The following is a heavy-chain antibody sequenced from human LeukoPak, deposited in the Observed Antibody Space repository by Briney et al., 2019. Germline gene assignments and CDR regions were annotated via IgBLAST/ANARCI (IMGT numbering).Heavy chain of an antibody. CDR1: GYTFTGPY. J-gene: IGHJ4*02. CDR3: ARTLYIASAPGGFDY. V-gene: IGHV1-2*02. D-gene: IGHD3-16*01. Sequence: ASVKVSCKASGYTFTGPYIHWVRQAPGQGVEWMGWINPKNAATNYAQKFQGRVTMTRDTSTGTVYMEVNALRSDDTAVYYCARTLYIASAPGGFDYWGQGTLVTVSS. CDR2: INPKNAAT.